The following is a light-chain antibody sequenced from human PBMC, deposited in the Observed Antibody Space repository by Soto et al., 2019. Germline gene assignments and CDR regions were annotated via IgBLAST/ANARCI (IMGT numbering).Light chain of an antibody. CDR2: SND. Sequence: QSVLTQPPSASGTPGQRVTISCSGGNSNIGPNTVNWYQQLPGTAPKLLMYSNDQRPSGVPDRFSGSRSGTSASLAISGLQSEDEDDYYCAAWDDSLNGRVFGGGTKLTVL. CDR3: AAWDDSLNGRV. V-gene: IGLV1-44*01. CDR1: NSNIGPNT. J-gene: IGLJ3*02.